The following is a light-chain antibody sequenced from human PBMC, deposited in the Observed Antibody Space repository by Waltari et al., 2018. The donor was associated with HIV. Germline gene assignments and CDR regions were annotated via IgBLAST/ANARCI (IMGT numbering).Light chain of an antibody. CDR3: QQRSNWPLT. V-gene: IGKV3-11*01. J-gene: IGKJ4*01. Sequence: EIVLTQSPATLSFSPGERATLSCRASQNVSSSLAWYQQKPGQPPRLLIYSASNRASGIPASVSGSGSGADFTLTISSLEPEDFAIYYCQQRSNWPLTFGGGTKVDI. CDR1: QNVSSS. CDR2: SAS.